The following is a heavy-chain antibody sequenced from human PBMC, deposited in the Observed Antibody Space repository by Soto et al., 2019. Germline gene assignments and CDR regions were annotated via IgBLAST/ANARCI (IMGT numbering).Heavy chain of an antibody. CDR3: AKLRPIFGVVITYFDY. Sequence: PGGSLRLACAASGFTFSSYAMSWVRQAPGKGLEWVSAISGSGGSTYYADSVKGRFTISRDNSKNTLYLQMNSLRAEDTAVYYCAKLRPIFGVVITYFDYWGQGTLVTVSS. CDR2: ISGSGGST. D-gene: IGHD3-3*01. J-gene: IGHJ4*02. V-gene: IGHV3-23*01. CDR1: GFTFSSYA.